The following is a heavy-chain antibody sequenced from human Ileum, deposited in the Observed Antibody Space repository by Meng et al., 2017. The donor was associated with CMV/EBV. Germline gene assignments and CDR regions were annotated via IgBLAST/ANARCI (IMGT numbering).Heavy chain of an antibody. V-gene: IGHV3-7*01. J-gene: IGHJ4*02. D-gene: IGHD3-16*01. Sequence: GESLKISCTASGFTFSNHWMTWVRQGPGKGLEWVANINEDGSDIYYADSVKGRFTISRDNAKNSLNLQMNTLRADDTAIYYCARDMGIYTNYVYYWGQGALVTVSS. CDR2: INEDGSDI. CDR3: ARDMGIYTNYVYY. CDR1: GFTFSNHW.